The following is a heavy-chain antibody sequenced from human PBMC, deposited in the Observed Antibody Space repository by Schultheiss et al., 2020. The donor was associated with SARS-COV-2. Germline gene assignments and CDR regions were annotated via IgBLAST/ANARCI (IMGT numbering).Heavy chain of an antibody. D-gene: IGHD3-10*01. CDR1: GFTFSSYA. J-gene: IGHJ4*02. CDR3: ASSMGRSAPDY. Sequence: GGSLRLSCAASGFTFSSYAMSWVRQAPGKGLEWVSLLYSGGSTYYADSVKGRFTISRDNSRNTLYLQMNSLRAEDTAVYYCASSMGRSAPDYWGQGTLVTVSS. V-gene: IGHV3-23*03. CDR2: LYSGGST.